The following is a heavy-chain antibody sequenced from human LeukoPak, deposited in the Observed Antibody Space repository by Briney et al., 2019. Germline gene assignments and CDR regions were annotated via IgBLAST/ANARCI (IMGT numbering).Heavy chain of an antibody. D-gene: IGHD3-9*01. CDR2: FYSGGST. J-gene: IGHJ5*02. Sequence: GGSLRLSCAASGFTFSSYSMNWVRQAPGKGLEWVSLFYSGGSTYYADSVKGRFTISRDNSKNTLYLQMNSLRAEDTAVYYCARDRGYYDILTGYLSWFDPWGQGTLVTVSS. CDR1: GFTFSSYS. CDR3: ARDRGYYDILTGYLSWFDP. V-gene: IGHV3-53*01.